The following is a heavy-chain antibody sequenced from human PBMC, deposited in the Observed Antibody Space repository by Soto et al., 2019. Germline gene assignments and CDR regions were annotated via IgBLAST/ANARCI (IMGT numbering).Heavy chain of an antibody. Sequence: QVQLQESGPGLVKPSQTLSLTCTVSGGSISSGGYYWSWIRQHPGKGLEWIGYIYYSGSTYYNPSLKSRVTISVDTCKNQFSPKLSSVTAADTAVYYCARGATRSIAVYWFDPWGQGTLVTVSS. CDR1: GGSISSGGYY. CDR2: IYYSGST. J-gene: IGHJ5*02. CDR3: ARGATRSIAVYWFDP. D-gene: IGHD6-19*01. V-gene: IGHV4-31*03.